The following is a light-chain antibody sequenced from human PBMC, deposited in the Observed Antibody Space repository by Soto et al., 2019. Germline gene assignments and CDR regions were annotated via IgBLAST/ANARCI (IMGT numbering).Light chain of an antibody. Sequence: EIVMTQSPATLSVSPGERATLSCRASQSVSSNLAWYQQKPGQAPRLLIYGASTRATGIPARFSGSGSGTEFTLTISSLQSEDFAVYYCQQYNNWPLMNTFGQGTKLEIK. CDR1: QSVSSN. V-gene: IGKV3-15*01. J-gene: IGKJ2*01. CDR3: QQYNNWPLMNT. CDR2: GAS.